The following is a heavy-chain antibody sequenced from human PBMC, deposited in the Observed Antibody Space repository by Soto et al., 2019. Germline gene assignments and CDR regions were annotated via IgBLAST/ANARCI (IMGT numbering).Heavy chain of an antibody. CDR3: SFWSGYYDYYYYMDV. CDR2: INHSGST. V-gene: IGHV4-34*01. Sequence: SXTLSLTCAVDGGSFSGYYWSWIRQPPGKGLEWIGEINHSGSTNYNPSLKSRVTISVDTSKNQFSLKLSSVTAADTAVYYCSFWSGYYDYYYYMDVWGKGTTVTVSS. J-gene: IGHJ6*03. D-gene: IGHD3-3*01. CDR1: GGSFSGYY.